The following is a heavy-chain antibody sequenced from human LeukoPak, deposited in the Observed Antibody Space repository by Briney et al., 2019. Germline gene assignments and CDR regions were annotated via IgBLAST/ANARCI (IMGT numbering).Heavy chain of an antibody. CDR1: GYTFTGYY. J-gene: IGHJ4*02. V-gene: IGHV1-2*02. CDR3: ARGPPYCSSTSCRFFDY. Sequence: ASVKVSCKASGYTFTGYYRHWVRQAPGQGLEWMGWINPNSGGTNYAQKFQSRVTMTRDTSISTAYMELSRLRSDDTAVYYCARGPPYCSSTSCRFFDYWGQGTLVTVSS. CDR2: INPNSGGT. D-gene: IGHD2-2*01.